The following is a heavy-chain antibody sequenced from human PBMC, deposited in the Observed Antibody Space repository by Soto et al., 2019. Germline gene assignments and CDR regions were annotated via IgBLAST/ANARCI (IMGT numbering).Heavy chain of an antibody. CDR3: AAGTTTYYYGMDV. Sequence: SQTRSLTCSISGDRVSSNSAAWNCIRQSPSRGLEWLGRTYYRSKWYNDYAVSVKSRITINPDTSKNQFSLQLNSVTPEDTAVYYCAAGTTTYYYGMDVWGQGTTVTVSS. D-gene: IGHD1-7*01. CDR2: TYYRSKWYN. V-gene: IGHV6-1*01. J-gene: IGHJ6*02. CDR1: GDRVSSNSAA.